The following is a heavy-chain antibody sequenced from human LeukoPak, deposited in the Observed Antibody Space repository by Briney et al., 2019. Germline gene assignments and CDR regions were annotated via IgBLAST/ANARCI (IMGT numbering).Heavy chain of an antibody. J-gene: IGHJ4*02. CDR1: GGSISSGSYY. CDR2: IYTSGST. Sequence: SQTLSLTCTVSGGSISSGSYYWSWIRQPAGKGLEWIGRIYTSGSTNYNPSPKSRVTISVDTSKNQFSLKLSSVTAADTAVYYCAREVVPAAKYDYWGQGTLVTVSS. V-gene: IGHV4-61*02. D-gene: IGHD2-2*01. CDR3: AREVVPAAKYDY.